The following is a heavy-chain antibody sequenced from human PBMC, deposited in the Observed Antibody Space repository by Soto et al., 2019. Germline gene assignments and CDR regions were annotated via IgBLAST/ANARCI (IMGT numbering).Heavy chain of an antibody. CDR2: IIPIFGTA. J-gene: IGHJ3*02. CDR1: GGTFSSYA. V-gene: IGHV1-69*01. Sequence: QVQLVQSGAEVKKPGSSVKVSCKASGGTFSSYAISWVRQAPGQGLEWMGGIIPIFGTANYAQKFQGRVTITADESTSTDYMGLSSLRSEDTAVYYCARDYPYYFVSGSPMGAFDIWGQGTMVTVSS. CDR3: ARDYPYYFVSGSPMGAFDI. D-gene: IGHD3-10*01.